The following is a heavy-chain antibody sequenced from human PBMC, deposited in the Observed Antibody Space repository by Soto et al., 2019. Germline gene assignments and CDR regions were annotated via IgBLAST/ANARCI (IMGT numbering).Heavy chain of an antibody. CDR2: IYYSGST. Sequence: QVQLQESGPGLVKPSQTLSLTCTVSGGSISSGGYYWSWIRQHPGKGLEWIGYIYYSGSTYYNPSRKRRVTIPVDTSKTQFSLKLSSVTAADTAVYYCARETRGYSYGPMPQKANWFDPWGQGTLVTVSS. CDR1: GGSISSGGYY. J-gene: IGHJ5*02. CDR3: ARETRGYSYGPMPQKANWFDP. D-gene: IGHD5-18*01. V-gene: IGHV4-31*03.